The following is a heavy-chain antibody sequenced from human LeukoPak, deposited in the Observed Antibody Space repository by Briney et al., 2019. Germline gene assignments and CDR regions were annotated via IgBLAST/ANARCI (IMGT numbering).Heavy chain of an antibody. V-gene: IGHV4-34*01. Sequence: PSETLSLTCAVYGGSFSGYYWSWIRQPPGKGLEWIGEINHSGSTNYNPSLKSRVTISVDTSKNQFSLKLSSVTAADTAVYYCARVGPSYYYDSSGYYPPTGYYYMDVWGKGTTVTISS. D-gene: IGHD3-22*01. CDR1: GGSFSGYY. CDR3: ARVGPSYYYDSSGYYPPTGYYYMDV. CDR2: INHSGST. J-gene: IGHJ6*03.